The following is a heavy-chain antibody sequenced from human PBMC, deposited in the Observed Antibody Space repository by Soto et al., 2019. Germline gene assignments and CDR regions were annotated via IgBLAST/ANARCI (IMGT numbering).Heavy chain of an antibody. J-gene: IGHJ5*02. Sequence: EVQLVESGGGLVKPGGSLRLSCAASGFTFSSYSMNWVRQAPGKGLEWVSSISSSSSYIYYADSVKGRFTISRDNAKNALYLKMNSRRAEDTAVYYCARDKERIAARPPNWFDPWGQGTLVTVSS. CDR1: GFTFSSYS. D-gene: IGHD6-6*01. V-gene: IGHV3-21*01. CDR2: ISSSSSYI. CDR3: ARDKERIAARPPNWFDP.